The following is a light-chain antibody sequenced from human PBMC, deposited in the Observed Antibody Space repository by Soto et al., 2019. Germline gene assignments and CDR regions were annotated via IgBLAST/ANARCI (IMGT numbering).Light chain of an antibody. CDR2: WAS. Sequence: DIVMTQSPDSLPVSLGERATINCKSSQSVLYSSNNKNYLAWYQQKPGQPPKLLIYWASTRESGVPDRFSGSGSGTDFTLTISSLQAEDVAVYYCQQYYSSASTFGGGTKVEIK. J-gene: IGKJ4*01. CDR1: QSVLYSSNNKNY. CDR3: QQYYSSAST. V-gene: IGKV4-1*01.